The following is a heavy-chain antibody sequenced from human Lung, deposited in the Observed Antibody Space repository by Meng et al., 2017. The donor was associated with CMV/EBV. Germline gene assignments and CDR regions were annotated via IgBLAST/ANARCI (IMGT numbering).Heavy chain of an antibody. V-gene: IGHV3-30-3*01. CDR2: ISYDGSNK. CDR1: GFTFSSYA. D-gene: IGHD6-6*01. Sequence: SXKISXAASGFTFSSYAMHWVRQAPGKGLEWVAVISYDGSNKYYADSVKGRFTISRDNSKNTLYLQMNSLRAEDTAVYYCARDSGSSSFYYYYGMDVWGQGTTVXVSS. CDR3: ARDSGSSSFYYYYGMDV. J-gene: IGHJ6*02.